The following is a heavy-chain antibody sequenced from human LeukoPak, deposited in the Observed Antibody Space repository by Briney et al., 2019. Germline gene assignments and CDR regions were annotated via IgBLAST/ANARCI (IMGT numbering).Heavy chain of an antibody. J-gene: IGHJ6*02. CDR2: ISYDGSNK. CDR3: ARSPATVAYYYYYYGMDV. D-gene: IGHD4-23*01. CDR1: GFTFSSYA. V-gene: IGHV3-30-3*01. Sequence: GGSLRLSCAASGFTFSSYAMHWVRRAPGKGLEWVAVISYDGSNKYYADSVKGRFTISRDNSKNTLYLQMNSLRAEDTAVYYCARSPATVAYYYYYYGMDVWGQGTTVTVSS.